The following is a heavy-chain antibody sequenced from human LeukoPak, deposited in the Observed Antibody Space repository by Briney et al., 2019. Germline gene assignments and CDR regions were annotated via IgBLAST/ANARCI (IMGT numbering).Heavy chain of an antibody. V-gene: IGHV1-24*01. Sequence: ASVKVSCKVSGYTLTELSMHWVRQAPGKGLEWMGGFDPEDGETIYAQKFQGRVTMTEDTSTDTAYMELSSLRSEDTAVYYCATTQWQTIMFDYWGQGTLVTVSS. J-gene: IGHJ4*02. CDR1: GYTLTELS. CDR2: FDPEDGET. CDR3: ATTQWQTIMFDY. D-gene: IGHD5-24*01.